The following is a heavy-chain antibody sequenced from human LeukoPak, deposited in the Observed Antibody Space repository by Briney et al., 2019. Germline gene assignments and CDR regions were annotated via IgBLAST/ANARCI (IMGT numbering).Heavy chain of an antibody. CDR2: ISSSGSTM. J-gene: IGHJ3*02. V-gene: IGHV3-11*01. CDR3: ARAGGDCSSTTCDHYAFDI. D-gene: IGHD2-2*01. Sequence: PGGSLRLSCAASGFTFSDYFMSWIRQAPGKGLEWVSYISSSGSTMYYADSVKGRFTISRDNAKNSLYLQMNSLRAEDTAVYYCARAGGDCSSTTCDHYAFDIWGQGTMVNVSS. CDR1: GFTFSDYF.